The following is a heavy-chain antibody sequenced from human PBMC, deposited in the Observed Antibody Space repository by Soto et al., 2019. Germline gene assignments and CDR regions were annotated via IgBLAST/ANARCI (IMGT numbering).Heavy chain of an antibody. CDR1: GGSFSGYY. CDR3: AGGKKYCSSTSCYGGGYYYYGMDV. Sequence: SETLSLTCAVYGGSFSGYYWSWIRQPPGKGLEWIGEINHSGSTNYNPSLKSRVTISVDTSKNQFSLKLSSVTAADTAVYYCAGGKKYCSSTSCYGGGYYYYGMDVWGQGTTVTVSS. D-gene: IGHD2-2*01. V-gene: IGHV4-34*01. CDR2: INHSGST. J-gene: IGHJ6*02.